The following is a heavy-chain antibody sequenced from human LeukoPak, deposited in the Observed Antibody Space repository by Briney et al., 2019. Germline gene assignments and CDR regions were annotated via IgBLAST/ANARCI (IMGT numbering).Heavy chain of an antibody. CDR3: ARRVGFYGSGSLNYFDP. J-gene: IGHJ5*01. CDR1: GGSISSSSYY. D-gene: IGHD3-10*01. V-gene: IGHV4-39*02. Sequence: SETLSLTCTVSGGSISSSSYYWGWIRQPPGKGLEWIGSIFRTGSTYYIASRKSRLSISVDTSKIHIVLNLTSVTAADTAVYFCARRVGFYGSGSLNYFDPWGQGILVSVSS. CDR2: IFRTGST.